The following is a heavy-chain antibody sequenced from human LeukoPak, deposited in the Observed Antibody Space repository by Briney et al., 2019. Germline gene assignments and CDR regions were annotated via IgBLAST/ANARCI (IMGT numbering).Heavy chain of an antibody. CDR1: GGTLSSYA. V-gene: IGHV1-69*13. Sequence: ASVKVSCKASGGTLSSYAISWVRQAPGQGLERMGGIIPIFGTANYAQKFQGRVTITADESTSTAYMELSSLRSEDTAVYYCARGVAAAGIYYYGMDVWGQGTTVTVSS. D-gene: IGHD6-13*01. CDR3: ARGVAAAGIYYYGMDV. CDR2: IIPIFGTA. J-gene: IGHJ6*02.